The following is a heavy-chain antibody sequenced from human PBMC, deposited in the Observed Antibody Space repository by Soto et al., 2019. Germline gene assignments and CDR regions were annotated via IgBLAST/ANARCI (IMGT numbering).Heavy chain of an antibody. CDR1: AGSLSSISYP. J-gene: IGHJ3*02. Sequence: SETLCPPCPVCAGSLSSISYPWAWYRQPPGKGLEWIGYIYYSGSTNYNPSLKSRVTISVDTSKNQFSLKLSSVTAADTAVYYCAREGFYDRSGYYLSGFDIWGQGTMVT. CDR3: AREGFYDRSGYYLSGFDI. V-gene: IGHV4-61*01. CDR2: IYYSGST. D-gene: IGHD3-22*01.